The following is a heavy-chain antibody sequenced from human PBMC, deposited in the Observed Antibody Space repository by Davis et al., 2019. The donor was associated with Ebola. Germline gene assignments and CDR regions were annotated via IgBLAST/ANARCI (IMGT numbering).Heavy chain of an antibody. D-gene: IGHD2-21*01. V-gene: IGHV1-18*01. CDR3: ARKDCFGDCHLFAE. Sequence: AASVQVSCKASGYTFNSYGISWVRQRPGQGLEWMGWINTDTGGTNFAQKFQGRVTMARDTLTGTVYMELTNLREDDSALYYCARKDCFGDCHLFAEWGQGTLVSVSS. CDR2: INTDTGGT. J-gene: IGHJ4*02. CDR1: GYTFNSYG.